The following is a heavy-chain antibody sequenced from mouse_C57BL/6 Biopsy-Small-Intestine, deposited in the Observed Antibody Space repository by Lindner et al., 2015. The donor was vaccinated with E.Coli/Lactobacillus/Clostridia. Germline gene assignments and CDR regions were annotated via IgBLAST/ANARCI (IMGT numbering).Heavy chain of an antibody. D-gene: IGHD2-12*01. Sequence: SVKVSCKGSEDTFNSGSVSWVRQAPGQGLEWMGGIIPIFGKTNCAQKFQGRVTFAADAPMTTVSMELSSLRYEDTAVYYCAYDILTANKYFDFWGQGTLVTVSS. CDR1: EDTFNSGS. CDR3: AYDILTANKYFDF. V-gene: IGHV1S14*01. CDR2: IIPIFGKT. J-gene: IGHJ2*01.